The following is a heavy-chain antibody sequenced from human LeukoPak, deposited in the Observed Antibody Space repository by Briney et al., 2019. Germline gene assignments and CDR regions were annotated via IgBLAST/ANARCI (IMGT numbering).Heavy chain of an antibody. J-gene: IGHJ6*03. CDR1: GFTFSSYA. V-gene: IGHV3-23*01. CDR2: ISGSGGST. Sequence: GGSLRLSCAASGFTFSSYAMSWVRQAPGKGLEWVSAISGSGGSTYYADSVKGQFTISRDNSKNTLYLQMNSLRAEDTAVYYCAKLGGDHKYYYYYMDVWGKGTTVTVSS. CDR3: AKLGGDHKYYYYYMDV. D-gene: IGHD2-21*02.